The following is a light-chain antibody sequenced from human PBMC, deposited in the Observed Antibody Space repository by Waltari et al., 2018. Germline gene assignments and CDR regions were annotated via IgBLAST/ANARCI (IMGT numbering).Light chain of an antibody. J-gene: IGKJ1*01. Sequence: EIVLTQSPGTLSLSPGEGATLSCRASQSVSRALAWYQQKPGQAPRLLIYAASTRATGVPDRFSGSGSGTDFSLTISRLDPEDFAVYYCQQYVNLPVTFGQGTKVEI. CDR3: QQYVNLPVT. CDR2: AAS. CDR1: QSVSRA. V-gene: IGKV3-20*01.